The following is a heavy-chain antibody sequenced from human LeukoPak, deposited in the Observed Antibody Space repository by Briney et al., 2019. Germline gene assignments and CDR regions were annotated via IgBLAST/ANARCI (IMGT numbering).Heavy chain of an antibody. Sequence: GGSLRLSCAASGFTFGSFAMHWVRQAPGKGLEWVSYISSTSSTMYYADSAKGRFTISRDNAKNSLYLQMNSLRDEDTAVYYCARESAYAFWYWGQGTLVAVSS. CDR2: ISSTSSTM. D-gene: IGHD3-3*01. V-gene: IGHV3-48*02. J-gene: IGHJ4*02. CDR1: GFTFGSFA. CDR3: ARESAYAFWY.